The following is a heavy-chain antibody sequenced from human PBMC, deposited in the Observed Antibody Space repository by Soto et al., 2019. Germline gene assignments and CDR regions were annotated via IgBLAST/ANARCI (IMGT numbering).Heavy chain of an antibody. CDR1: GYTFTSYY. Sequence: QVQLVQSGAEVKKPGASVKVSCKASGYTFTSYYMHWVRQAPGQGLEWMGRINPSGGSTSYAQKCHGRVTMTRDTSTSTVYMELSSLRSEDTAVYYCARDNRDSITICGVAGIDYWGQGTLVTVSS. J-gene: IGHJ4*02. CDR3: ARDNRDSITICGVAGIDY. V-gene: IGHV1-46*01. CDR2: INPSGGST. D-gene: IGHD3-3*01.